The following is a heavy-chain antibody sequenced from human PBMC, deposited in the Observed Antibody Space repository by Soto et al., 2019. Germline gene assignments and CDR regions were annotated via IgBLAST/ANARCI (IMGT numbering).Heavy chain of an antibody. CDR1: GGSISSSNW. Sequence: SETLSLTCAASGGSISSSNWWSWVRQPPGKGLEWIGEIYHSGSTNYNPSLKSRVTISVDTSGNQFSLKLTSVTAADTAVYYCARERHSGTWDHYYGMDVWGQGTTVTVSS. CDR2: IYHSGST. CDR3: ARERHSGTWDHYYGMDV. D-gene: IGHD1-26*01. V-gene: IGHV4-4*02. J-gene: IGHJ6*02.